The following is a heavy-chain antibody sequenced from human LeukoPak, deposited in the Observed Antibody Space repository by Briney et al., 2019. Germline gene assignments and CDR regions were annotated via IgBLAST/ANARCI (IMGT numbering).Heavy chain of an antibody. V-gene: IGHV1-69*13. Sequence: SVKVSCKASGVTFSIYAISWARQAPGQGLEWMGGIIPIFGTANYAQKFQGRVTITADESTSTAYMELSSLRSEDTAVYYCARPYCSGGSCYPRGYYYYGMDVWGQGTTVTVSS. D-gene: IGHD2-15*01. CDR2: IIPIFGTA. J-gene: IGHJ6*02. CDR1: GVTFSIYA. CDR3: ARPYCSGGSCYPRGYYYYGMDV.